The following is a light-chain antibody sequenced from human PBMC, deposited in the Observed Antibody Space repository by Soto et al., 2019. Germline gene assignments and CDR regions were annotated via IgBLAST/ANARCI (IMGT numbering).Light chain of an antibody. J-gene: IGKJ4*01. V-gene: IGKV3-11*01. CDR1: QSVTSS. CDR3: QKYNSAPLT. Sequence: EIVLTQSPATLSLSRGGRSTLPCTASQSVTSSLVWYQQKPGQAPRLLIYGASSRATGIPDRFSGSGSGTDFTLTISSLQPEDVATYYCQKYNSAPLTFGGGTKVDIK. CDR2: GAS.